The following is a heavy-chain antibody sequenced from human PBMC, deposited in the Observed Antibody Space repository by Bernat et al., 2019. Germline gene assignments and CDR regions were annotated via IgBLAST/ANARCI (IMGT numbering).Heavy chain of an antibody. CDR1: GFTFSNYA. Sequence: EVQLLESGGGLVQPGGSLRLFCAASGFTFSNYAMNWVRQAPGKGLEWVSSISASGGTTYYADSVKGRFTISGDNSRSTVYLQMNSLRAEDTAIYYCARGKWLPFDYWGQGTLVTVSS. J-gene: IGHJ4*02. CDR2: ISASGGTT. CDR3: ARGKWLPFDY. V-gene: IGHV3-23*01. D-gene: IGHD6-19*01.